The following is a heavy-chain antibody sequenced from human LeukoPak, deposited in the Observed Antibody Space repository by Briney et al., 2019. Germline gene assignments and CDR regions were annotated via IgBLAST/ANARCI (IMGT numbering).Heavy chain of an antibody. J-gene: IGHJ4*02. CDR1: GVSFSGYY. D-gene: IGHD1-26*01. V-gene: IGHV4-34*01. CDR2: INHSGST. Sequence: SETLSLTCAVYGVSFSGYYWSWIRQPPGKGLEWIGEINHSGSTNYNPSLKSRVTISVDTSKNQFSLKLSSVTAADTAVYYCARPLTRGGTYYVWGQGTLVTVSS. CDR3: ARPLTRGGTYYV.